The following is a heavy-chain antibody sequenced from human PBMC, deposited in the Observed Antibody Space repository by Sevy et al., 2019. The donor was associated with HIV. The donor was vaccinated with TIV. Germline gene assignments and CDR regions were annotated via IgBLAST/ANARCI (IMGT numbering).Heavy chain of an antibody. CDR2: MNPNSGNT. CDR3: ARGNEYSSSSDYYYYGMDV. CDR1: GYTFTSYD. Sequence: ASVKVSCKASGYTFTSYDINWVRQATGQGLEWIGWMNPNSGNTGYAQKFQGRVTMTRNTSISTAYMELSSLRSEDTAVYYCARGNEYSSSSDYYYYGMDVWGQGTTVTVSS. J-gene: IGHJ6*02. V-gene: IGHV1-8*01. D-gene: IGHD6-6*01.